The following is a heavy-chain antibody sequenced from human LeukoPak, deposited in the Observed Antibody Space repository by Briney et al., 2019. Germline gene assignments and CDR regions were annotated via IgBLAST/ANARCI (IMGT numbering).Heavy chain of an antibody. CDR1: GFTFSSYG. CDR2: ISYDGSKK. V-gene: IGHV3-30*18. CDR3: AKHTEYDFWSGYYPAFDY. J-gene: IGHJ4*02. D-gene: IGHD3-3*01. Sequence: GGSLRLSCAASGFTFSSYGMHWVRQAPGKGLEWVAVISYDGSKKYYADSVKGRFTISRDNSKNTLCLQMNSLRAEDTAVYYCAKHTEYDFWSGYYPAFDYWGQGTLVTVSS.